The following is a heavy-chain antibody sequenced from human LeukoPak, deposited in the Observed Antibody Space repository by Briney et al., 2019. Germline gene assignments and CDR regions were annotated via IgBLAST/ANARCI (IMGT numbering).Heavy chain of an antibody. Sequence: SQTLSLTCAISGDSFSSNSATWNWFRQSPSRGLEWLGRTYYRSKWYNDYAVSVKSRITINPDTSKNQFSLQLNSATPEDTAVYYCARLVGASWFDSWGQGTLVTVSS. CDR1: GDSFSSNSAT. D-gene: IGHD1-26*01. V-gene: IGHV6-1*01. CDR2: TYYRSKWYN. J-gene: IGHJ5*01. CDR3: ARLVGASWFDS.